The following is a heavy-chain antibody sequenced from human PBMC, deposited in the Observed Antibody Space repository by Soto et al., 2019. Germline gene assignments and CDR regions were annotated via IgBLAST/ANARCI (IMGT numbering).Heavy chain of an antibody. Sequence: QVQLVESGGGVVQPGRSLRLSCAASGFTFSSYGMHWVRQAPGKGLEWVAVISYDGSNKYYADSVKGRFTISRDKSKNTLYLQMNSLRAEDTAVYYCAKGREWLVPFDYWGQGTLVTVSS. J-gene: IGHJ4*02. V-gene: IGHV3-30*18. CDR1: GFTFSSYG. D-gene: IGHD6-19*01. CDR2: ISYDGSNK. CDR3: AKGREWLVPFDY.